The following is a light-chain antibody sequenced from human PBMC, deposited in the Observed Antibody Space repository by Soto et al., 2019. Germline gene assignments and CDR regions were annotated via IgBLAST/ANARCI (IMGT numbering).Light chain of an antibody. Sequence: DIRMTQSPSTLSASVGDRVTNTCRASQSINSWLAWYQQKPGKVPKLLIYKASSLESGVPSRFSGSGSGTEFTLTISSLQPDDFATYYCQQYNSYPLTFGGGTKVEIK. CDR3: QQYNSYPLT. V-gene: IGKV1-5*03. CDR2: KAS. J-gene: IGKJ4*01. CDR1: QSINSW.